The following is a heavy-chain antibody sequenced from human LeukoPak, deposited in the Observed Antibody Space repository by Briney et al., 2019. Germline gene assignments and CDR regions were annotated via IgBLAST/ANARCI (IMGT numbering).Heavy chain of an antibody. CDR2: IYYTGST. D-gene: IGHD3-10*01. CDR3: AGMRITTPTVRTLDY. J-gene: IGHJ4*02. V-gene: IGHV4-59*01. Sequence: SETLSLTCTVSGGSMSTYYWTWIRQPPGKGLEWIAFIYYTGSTNYNPSLKSRVTISVDTSKNQFSLKLSSVTAADTAVYYCAGMRITTPTVRTLDYWGQGTLVTVSS. CDR1: GGSMSTYY.